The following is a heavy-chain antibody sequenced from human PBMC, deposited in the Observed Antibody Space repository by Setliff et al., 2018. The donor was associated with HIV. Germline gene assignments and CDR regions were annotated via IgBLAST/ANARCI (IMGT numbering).Heavy chain of an antibody. CDR2: INWSGSTT. CDR1: GFTFDDYG. CDR3: VRDRMEYSVGYYFDS. V-gene: IGHV3-20*04. Sequence: GGSLRLSCVVSGFTFDDYGMSWVRQTPGAGLEWLSDINWSGSTTGYADSVKGRFTISRDNAKNTVYLQINSLRVEDTALYYCVRDRMEYSVGYYFDSWGQGTLVTVSS. J-gene: IGHJ4*02. D-gene: IGHD4-4*01.